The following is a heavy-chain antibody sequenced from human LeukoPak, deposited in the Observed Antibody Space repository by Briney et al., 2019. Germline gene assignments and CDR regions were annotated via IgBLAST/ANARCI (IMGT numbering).Heavy chain of an antibody. CDR1: GFTFSRYW. CDR2: INIDGGST. D-gene: IGHD5-12*01. J-gene: IGHJ4*02. CDR3: ARIGSGYDGDYFDL. Sequence: PGGSLRLSCAASGFTFSRYWMQWVRQAPGKGLEWVSHINIDGGSTSYAASVKGRFTISRDNAKNTLYLQMNSLRAEDTALYYCARIGSGYDGDYFDLWGQGTLVTVSS. V-gene: IGHV3-74*01.